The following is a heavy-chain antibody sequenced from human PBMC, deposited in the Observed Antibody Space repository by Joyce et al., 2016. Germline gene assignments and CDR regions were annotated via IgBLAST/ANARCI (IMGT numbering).Heavy chain of an antibody. CDR2: IFWDDDK. CDR1: GFSLTTNGVG. CDR3: SHFFYGLDV. V-gene: IGHV2-5*02. J-gene: IGHJ6*02. Sequence: QITLKESAPTLVKPTQTLALTCTFSGFSLTTNGVGVGWNRQPPGKALEWLALIFWDDDKRYSPSLKRRLTITKDTSKNQVVLTMTHMDPVDTATYYCSHFFYGLDVWGQGTTVTVSS.